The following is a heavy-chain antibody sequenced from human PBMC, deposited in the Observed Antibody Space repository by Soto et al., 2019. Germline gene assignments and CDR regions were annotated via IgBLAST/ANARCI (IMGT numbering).Heavy chain of an antibody. Sequence: QVQLVQSGAEVKKPGASVKVSCKTSGYTFTSYDIIWVRQAPGQGLEWMGCMNPNTGYTGYAQKCPGRVTRTGDTSISTAYMELSSLTSEDTAVYYCAREETTVLARDFYDGMDVWGQGTTVTVSS. CDR3: AREETTVLARDFYDGMDV. J-gene: IGHJ6*02. V-gene: IGHV1-8*01. CDR2: MNPNTGYT. D-gene: IGHD4-17*01. CDR1: GYTFTSYD.